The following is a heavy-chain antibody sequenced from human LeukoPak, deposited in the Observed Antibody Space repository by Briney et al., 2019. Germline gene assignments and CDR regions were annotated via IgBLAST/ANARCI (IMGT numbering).Heavy chain of an antibody. CDR3: ATYDSSDPGFDS. Sequence: CETLALTCTVSGGTVSSGSYYWSWIPQPPGKGLEWIGNGYYSKSTNYNPSLKSRVTISVDTSKSQFSLKLSSVTAADTAIYYCATYDSSDPGFDSWGQGILVTVSS. CDR2: GYYSKST. CDR1: GGTVSSGSYY. D-gene: IGHD3-22*01. J-gene: IGHJ4*02. V-gene: IGHV4-61*01.